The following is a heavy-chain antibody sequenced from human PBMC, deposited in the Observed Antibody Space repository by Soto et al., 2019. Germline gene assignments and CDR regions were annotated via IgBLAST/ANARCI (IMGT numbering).Heavy chain of an antibody. CDR1: GFTFSSYS. CDR2: ISSSSSTI. CDR3: ARDNYGTSGYYYGMDV. V-gene: IGHV3-48*02. Sequence: EVQLVESGGGLVQPGGSLRLSCAASGFTFSSYSMNWVRQAPGKGLEWVSYISSSSSTIYYADSVKGRFTISRDNAKNSLYLQMNGLRDEDTAVYYCARDNYGTSGYYYGMDVWGQGTTVTVSS. D-gene: IGHD3-10*01. J-gene: IGHJ6*02.